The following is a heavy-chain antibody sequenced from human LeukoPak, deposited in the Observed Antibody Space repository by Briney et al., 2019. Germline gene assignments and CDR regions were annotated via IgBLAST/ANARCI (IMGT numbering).Heavy chain of an antibody. CDR3: ARFHDSSGYYFGY. J-gene: IGHJ4*02. CDR2: IYHSGST. D-gene: IGHD3-22*01. V-gene: IGHV4-38-2*02. CDR1: GYSISSGYY. Sequence: SETLSLTCTVSGYSISSGYYWGWIRQPPGKGLEWIGSIYHSGSTYYNPSLKSRVTISVDTSKNQFSLKLSSVTAADTAVYYCARFHDSSGYYFGYWGQGTLVTVSS.